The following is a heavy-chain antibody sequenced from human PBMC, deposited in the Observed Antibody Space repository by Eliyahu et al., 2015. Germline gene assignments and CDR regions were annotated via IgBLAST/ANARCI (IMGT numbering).Heavy chain of an antibody. CDR1: GFTFPNYD. J-gene: IGHJ2*01. CDR3: ARGSSGPGGIVDL. D-gene: IGHD4-23*01. V-gene: IGHV1-8*01. CDR2: LNANSGDT. Sequence: QEQVVQSGAEVKKPGASVKVSCMASGFTFPNYDINWMRQATGQGLEWMGWLNANSGDTGYAQKFQGRVIMTRDTSKTTAYMELSSLTSDDTAVYYCARGSSGPGGIVDLWGRGSLVTVSS.